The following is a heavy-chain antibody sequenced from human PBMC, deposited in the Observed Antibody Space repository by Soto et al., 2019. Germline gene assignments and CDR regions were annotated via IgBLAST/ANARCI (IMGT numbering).Heavy chain of an antibody. Sequence: QVQLVESGGGVVQPGRSLRLSCAASGFTFSSYGMHWVRQAPGKGLEWVAVIWYDGSKKYYADSVKGRFTISRDNSKNTLYLQMNGLRAEDTAVYYCAREGTLSSSWYWVEFRGQGTLVTVSS. V-gene: IGHV3-33*01. CDR1: GFTFSSYG. CDR3: AREGTLSSSWYWVEF. CDR2: IWYDGSKK. D-gene: IGHD6-13*01. J-gene: IGHJ4*01.